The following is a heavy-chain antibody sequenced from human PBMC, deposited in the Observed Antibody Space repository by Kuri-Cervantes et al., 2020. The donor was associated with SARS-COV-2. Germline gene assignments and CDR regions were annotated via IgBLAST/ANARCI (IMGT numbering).Heavy chain of an antibody. CDR2: IYSGGST. J-gene: IGHJ6*02. CDR1: GFTVSSNY. D-gene: IGHD1-1*01. CDR3: ARYGAVERDYYYYYGMDV. Sequence: GGSLSLSCAASGFTVSSNYMSWVRQAPGKGLEWVSVIYSGGSTYYADSVKGRFTISRDNSKNTLYLQMNSLRAEDTAVYYCARYGAVERDYYYYYGMDVWGQGTTVTVSS. V-gene: IGHV3-66*01.